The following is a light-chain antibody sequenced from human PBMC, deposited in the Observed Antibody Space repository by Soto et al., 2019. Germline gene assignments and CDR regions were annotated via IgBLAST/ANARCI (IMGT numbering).Light chain of an antibody. CDR2: EVT. Sequence: QSALTQPPSASGSPGQSVTISCTGTSSDVGGYNFVSWYQHHPGKAPKLIIFEVTKRPSGVPDRFSGSKSGNTASLTVSGLQAEDEADYYCSSYAGSNKRYVFGIGTKVTVL. CDR3: SSYAGSNKRYV. J-gene: IGLJ1*01. CDR1: SSDVGGYNF. V-gene: IGLV2-8*01.